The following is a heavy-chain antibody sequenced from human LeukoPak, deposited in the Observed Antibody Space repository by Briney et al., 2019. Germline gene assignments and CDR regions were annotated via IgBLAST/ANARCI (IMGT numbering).Heavy chain of an antibody. J-gene: IGHJ5*02. D-gene: IGHD1-1*01. CDR1: GYTFNMYG. V-gene: IGHV7-4-1*02. CDR3: ASLGTFNWFDP. CDR2: INTNTGNP. Sequence: ASVKVSCKASGYTFNMYGISWVRQAPGQGLEWMGWINTNTGNPTYAQGFTGRFVFSLDTSVSTAYLQISSLKAEDTAVYYCASLGTFNWFDPWGQGTLVTVSS.